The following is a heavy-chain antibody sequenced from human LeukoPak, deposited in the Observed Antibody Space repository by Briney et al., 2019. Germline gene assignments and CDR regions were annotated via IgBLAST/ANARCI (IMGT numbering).Heavy chain of an antibody. CDR2: MYRTGST. J-gene: IGHJ5*02. CDR1: GGSISTYY. CDR3: AREGTYGWHNWFDP. D-gene: IGHD6-19*01. Sequence: KTSETLSLTCTVSGGSISTYYWSWIRQPPGKGLEWIGYMYRTGSTNYNPSLKSRVTITPDTSKNQFSLRLTSVTAADTAVYYCAREGTYGWHNWFDPWGQGTLVTVSS. V-gene: IGHV4-59*01.